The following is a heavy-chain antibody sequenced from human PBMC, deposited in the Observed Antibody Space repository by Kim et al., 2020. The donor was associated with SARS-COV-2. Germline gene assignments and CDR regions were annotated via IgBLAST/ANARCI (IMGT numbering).Heavy chain of an antibody. CDR3: ARPGGITGTTGDDAFDI. J-gene: IGHJ3*02. Sequence: FQGRVTITADESTSTAYMELSILRSEDTAVYYCARPGGITGTTGDDAFDIWGQGTMVTVSS. D-gene: IGHD1-7*01. V-gene: IGHV1-69*01.